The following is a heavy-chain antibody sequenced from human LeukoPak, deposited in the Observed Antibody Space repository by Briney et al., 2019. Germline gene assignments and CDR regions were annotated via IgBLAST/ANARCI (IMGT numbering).Heavy chain of an antibody. CDR3: AKGAFWTGYPEYFDP. CDR2: IWNDGSKK. J-gene: IGHJ4*02. Sequence: GGSLRLSCAASGFTFSTYGMYWVRQAPGKGLEWAALIWNDGSKKYYADSVKGRFTISRDNSKSTLYLQMNSLRAEDTAVYYCAKGAFWTGYPEYFDPWGQGVLVTVSS. CDR1: GFTFSTYG. V-gene: IGHV3-33*06. D-gene: IGHD3/OR15-3a*01.